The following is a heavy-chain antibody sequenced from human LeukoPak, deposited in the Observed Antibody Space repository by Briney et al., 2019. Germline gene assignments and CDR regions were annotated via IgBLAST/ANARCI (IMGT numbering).Heavy chain of an antibody. CDR3: ARGVRIAVAGYIDY. D-gene: IGHD6-19*01. V-gene: IGHV3-30*04. J-gene: IGHJ4*02. Sequence: GGSLRLSCAASGFTFSTYAMHWVRQAPGKGLEWVAAISYDGPNKRYADSVKGRFTISRDNSKNAPYLQMNSLRAEDTAVYYCARGVRIAVAGYIDYWGQGTLVTVSS. CDR1: GFTFSTYA. CDR2: ISYDGPNK.